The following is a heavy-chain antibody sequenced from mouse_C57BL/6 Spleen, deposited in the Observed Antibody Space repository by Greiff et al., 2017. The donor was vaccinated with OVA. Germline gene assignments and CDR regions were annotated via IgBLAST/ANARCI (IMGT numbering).Heavy chain of an antibody. D-gene: IGHD2-5*01. CDR3: ARSGAYYSNYVFAY. Sequence: QVQLQQPGAELVKPGASVKMSCKASGYTFTSYWITWVKQRPGQGLEWIGDIYPGSGSTNYNETFKSKATLTVDTSSSTAYMQLSSLTSEDSAVYYCARSGAYYSNYVFAYWGQGTLVTVSA. J-gene: IGHJ3*01. V-gene: IGHV1-55*01. CDR2: IYPGSGST. CDR1: GYTFTSYW.